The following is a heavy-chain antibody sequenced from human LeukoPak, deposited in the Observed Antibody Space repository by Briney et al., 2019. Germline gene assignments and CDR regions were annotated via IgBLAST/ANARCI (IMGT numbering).Heavy chain of an antibody. CDR1: GFTFSSYG. Sequence: GGSLRLSCAASGFTFSSYGMHWVRQAPGKGLEWVAFIRYDGSNKHYADSVKGRFTISRDNSKNTLYLQMNSLRAEDTAVYYCAKAADGPFGYYYMDVWGKGTTVTISS. D-gene: IGHD3-10*01. V-gene: IGHV3-30*02. J-gene: IGHJ6*03. CDR2: IRYDGSNK. CDR3: AKAADGPFGYYYMDV.